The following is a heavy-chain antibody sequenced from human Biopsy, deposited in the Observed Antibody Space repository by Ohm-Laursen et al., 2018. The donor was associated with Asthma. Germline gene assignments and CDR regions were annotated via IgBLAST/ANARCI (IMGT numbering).Heavy chain of an antibody. Sequence: ASVTVSCNPSGYTFTSAGITWARQAPGQGLEWMGWISVYIGNTKVAQKLQDRVTMITDTSTSTAYMELRSLRSDDTAVYFCARAVDYSHYYGIDVWGQGTTVTVS. D-gene: IGHD3-10*01. CDR3: ARAVDYSHYYGIDV. J-gene: IGHJ6*02. V-gene: IGHV1-18*01. CDR1: GYTFTSAG. CDR2: ISVYIGNT.